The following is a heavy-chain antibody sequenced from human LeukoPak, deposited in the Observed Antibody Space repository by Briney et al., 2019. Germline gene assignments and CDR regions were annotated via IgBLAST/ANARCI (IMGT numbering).Heavy chain of an antibody. CDR2: IYSKGTT. J-gene: IGHJ4*02. CDR1: GDSVSSFY. D-gene: IGHD1-26*01. CDR3: ARLRYTGTSQYYFDS. V-gene: IGHV4-4*07. Sequence: SETLSLTCAVSGDSVSSFYWSWVRHSAGKGLEWIGRIYSKGTTKYNLSLKSRVTISLDQSKNQFSLYLSSVTAADTAVYYCARLRYTGTSQYYFDSWGQGFLVTVSS.